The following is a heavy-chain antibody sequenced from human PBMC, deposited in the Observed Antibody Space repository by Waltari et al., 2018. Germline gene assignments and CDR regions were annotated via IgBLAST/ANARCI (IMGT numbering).Heavy chain of an antibody. D-gene: IGHD3-22*01. V-gene: IGHV1-24*01. CDR3: ATRIAYYYDSSGYYFNY. J-gene: IGHJ4*02. CDR1: GYTLTDLS. CDR2: FDPEDGET. Sequence: QVQLVQSGAEVKKPGASVKVSCKVSGYTLTDLSMHWVRQAPGQGLEWMGGFDPEDGETSYAQNFQGRVTMSEDTSTDTAYMELSSLRSEDTAVYYCATRIAYYYDSSGYYFNYWGQGSLVTVSS.